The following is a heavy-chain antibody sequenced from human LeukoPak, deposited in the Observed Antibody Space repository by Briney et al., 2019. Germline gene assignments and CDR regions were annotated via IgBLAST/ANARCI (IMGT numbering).Heavy chain of an antibody. V-gene: IGHV3-23*01. CDR3: AKGSNSGGATNYYYMDV. D-gene: IGHD1-26*01. Sequence: PGGSLRLSXAASGFTFSSYAMSWVRQAPGKGLEWVSAISGSGGSTYYADSVKGRFTISRDNSKNTLYLQMNSLRAEDTAVYYCAKGSNSGGATNYYYMDVWGKGTTVTVSS. J-gene: IGHJ6*03. CDR2: ISGSGGST. CDR1: GFTFSSYA.